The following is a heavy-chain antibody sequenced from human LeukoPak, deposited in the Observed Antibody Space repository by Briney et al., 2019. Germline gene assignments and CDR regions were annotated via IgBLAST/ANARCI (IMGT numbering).Heavy chain of an antibody. CDR3: ARVTASGSHDY. D-gene: IGHD3-10*01. V-gene: IGHV6-1*01. J-gene: IGHJ4*02. Sequence: SQTLSLTCAISGDSVSSGAWNWIRQSPSRGLEWLGRTNYRSKWYNDYGLSVSSRITISPDTSKNQFSLQLSSVTPEDTAIYYCARVTASGSHDYWGQGTLVTVSS. CDR1: GDSVSSGA. CDR2: TNYRSKWYN.